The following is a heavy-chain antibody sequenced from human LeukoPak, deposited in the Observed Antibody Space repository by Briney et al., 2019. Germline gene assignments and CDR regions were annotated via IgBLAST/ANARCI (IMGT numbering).Heavy chain of an antibody. Sequence: GGSLRLSWAASGFTFGSYAMSWVRQAPGKGLEWVSAISGSGGSTYYADSVKGRFTISRDNSKNTLYLQMNSLRAEDTAVYYCAKDQGYSYAMYYFDYWGQGTLVTVSS. CDR3: AKDQGYSYAMYYFDY. J-gene: IGHJ4*02. CDR2: ISGSGGST. V-gene: IGHV3-23*01. D-gene: IGHD5-18*01. CDR1: GFTFGSYA.